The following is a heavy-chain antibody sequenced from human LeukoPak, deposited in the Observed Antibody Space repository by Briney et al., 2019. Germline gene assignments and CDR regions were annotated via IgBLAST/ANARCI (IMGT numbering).Heavy chain of an antibody. Sequence: ASVKVSCKASGYTFTSYDINWVRQATGQGLEWMGWMNPNSGNAGYAQKFQGRVTMTRNTSISTAYMELSSLRSEDTAVYYCARGHGAPPRNIVIVPAAIDDDEGYFDYWGQGTLVTVSS. D-gene: IGHD2-2*01. CDR3: ARGHGAPPRNIVIVPAAIDDDEGYFDY. V-gene: IGHV1-8*01. J-gene: IGHJ4*02. CDR1: GYTFTSYD. CDR2: MNPNSGNA.